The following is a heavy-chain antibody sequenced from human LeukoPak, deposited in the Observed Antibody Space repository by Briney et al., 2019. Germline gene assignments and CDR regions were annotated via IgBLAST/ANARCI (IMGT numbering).Heavy chain of an antibody. Sequence: PGGSLRLSCAASGFTFSSYSMNWVRQAPGKGLEWVSYIGSSSSIKYYADSVKGRSTISRDNAKNSLYLQMNSLRAEDTAVYYCARVWDDSSGDGDYWGQGTLVTVSS. D-gene: IGHD3-22*01. CDR3: ARVWDDSSGDGDY. J-gene: IGHJ4*02. CDR1: GFTFSSYS. V-gene: IGHV3-48*01. CDR2: IGSSSSIK.